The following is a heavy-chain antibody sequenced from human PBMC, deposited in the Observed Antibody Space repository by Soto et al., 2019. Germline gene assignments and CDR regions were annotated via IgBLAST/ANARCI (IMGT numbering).Heavy chain of an antibody. CDR2: ISWNSGSI. D-gene: IGHD6-13*01. Sequence: DVQLVESGGGLVQPGRSLRLSCAASGFTFDDYAMHWVRQAPGKGLEWVSGISWNSGSIGYADSVKGRFTISRDNAKNSLYLQMNSLRAEDTALYYCAKGPIAAAIFDYWGQGTLVTVS. V-gene: IGHV3-9*01. CDR3: AKGPIAAAIFDY. CDR1: GFTFDDYA. J-gene: IGHJ4*02.